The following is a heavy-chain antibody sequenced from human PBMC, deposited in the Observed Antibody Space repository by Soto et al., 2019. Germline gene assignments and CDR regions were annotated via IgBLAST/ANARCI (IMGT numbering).Heavy chain of an antibody. J-gene: IGHJ3*02. Sequence: PGGSLRLSCAASGFTFSSYSMNWVRQAPGKGLEWVSSISSSSSYIYYADSVKGRFTISRDNAKNSLYLQMNSLRAEDTAVYYCASPPYSGSYINAFGIWGQGTMVTVSS. CDR2: ISSSSSYI. V-gene: IGHV3-21*01. CDR1: GFTFSSYS. CDR3: ASPPYSGSYINAFGI. D-gene: IGHD1-26*01.